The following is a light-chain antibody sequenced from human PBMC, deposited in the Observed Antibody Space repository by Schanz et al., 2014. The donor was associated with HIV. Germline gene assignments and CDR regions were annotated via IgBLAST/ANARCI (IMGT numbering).Light chain of an antibody. V-gene: IGLV2-8*01. CDR3: CSYVPGGTYV. CDR1: SNDIGSYNY. CDR2: EVT. J-gene: IGLJ1*01. Sequence: QFALTQPPSASGSPGQSVTISCIGTSNDIGSYNYVSWYQQHPGKAPKLMIYEVTKRPSGVPDRFSGSKSGNTASLTISGLQAEDDADYYCCSYVPGGTYVFGTGTKLTVL.